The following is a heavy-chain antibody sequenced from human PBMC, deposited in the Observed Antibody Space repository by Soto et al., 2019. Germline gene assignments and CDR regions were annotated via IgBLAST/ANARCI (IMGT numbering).Heavy chain of an antibody. V-gene: IGHV4-39*01. D-gene: IGHD3-22*01. J-gene: IGHJ4*02. CDR1: GGSISSSSYY. CDR3: ARQVATLIVVAPYYLDY. CDR2: IYYSGST. Sequence: QLQLQESRPGLVKPSETLSLTCTVSGGSISSSSYYWGWIRQPPGKGLEWIGSIYYSGSTYYHPSLKGRGAIPVDTPNKQFSQKLSSVTAADAAVSDCARQVATLIVVAPYYLDYWGQGALVTVSS.